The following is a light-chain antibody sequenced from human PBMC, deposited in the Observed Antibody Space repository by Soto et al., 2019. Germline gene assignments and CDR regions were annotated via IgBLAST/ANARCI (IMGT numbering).Light chain of an antibody. V-gene: IGKV1-9*01. J-gene: IGKJ5*01. CDR2: DAS. Sequence: IQLTQSPSSLSASVGDRVTISCRASQDIGNYLAWYQQKPGEAPKLLIYDASTLQSGVPLRFGGSGSGTDFTSTIRILQAEDFATYYCQQLNKYPVTFGQGTRREIK. CDR1: QDIGNY. CDR3: QQLNKYPVT.